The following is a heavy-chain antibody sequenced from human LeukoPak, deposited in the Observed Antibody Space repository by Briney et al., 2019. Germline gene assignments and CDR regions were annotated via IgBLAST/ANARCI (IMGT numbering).Heavy chain of an antibody. V-gene: IGHV4-39*07. CDR1: GGSISSSSYY. D-gene: IGHD4-11*01. J-gene: IGHJ4*02. CDR3: AKGLVTTNYFDY. CDR2: YSGST. Sequence: PSETLSLTCTVSGGSISSSSYYWGWIRQPPGKGLECIGGYSGSTYYNPPLKSRVTISVDTSKNQFSLKLSSVTAADTAVYYCAKGLVTTNYFDYWGQGTLVTVSS.